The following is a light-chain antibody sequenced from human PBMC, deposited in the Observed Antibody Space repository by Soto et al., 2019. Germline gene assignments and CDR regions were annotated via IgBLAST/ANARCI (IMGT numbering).Light chain of an antibody. CDR1: QSINNY. CDR2: AAS. V-gene: IGKV1-39*01. J-gene: IGKJ4*01. Sequence: DIQMTQSPSSLSASVGDRVTITCRASQSINNYLNWYQQKPGKAPNLLIYAASSLQSGVPSRFRGSGSGTDFTLTISSLQPEDFATYYCQQSNSAPRLTFGGGTKVEIK. CDR3: QQSNSAPRLT.